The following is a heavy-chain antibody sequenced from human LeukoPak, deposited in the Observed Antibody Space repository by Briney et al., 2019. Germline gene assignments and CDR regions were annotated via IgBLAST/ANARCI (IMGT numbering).Heavy chain of an antibody. CDR1: RYSISSGYY. V-gene: IGHV4-38-2*02. J-gene: IGHJ4*02. CDR3: ARDQLLSYYFDY. CDR2: IYHSGST. D-gene: IGHD2-2*01. Sequence: PSETLSLTCAVSRYSISSGYYWGWIRQPPGKGLEWIGSIYHSGSTYYNPSVKSRVTISVDTSKNQFSLKLSSVTAADTAVYYCARDQLLSYYFDYWGQGTLVTVFS.